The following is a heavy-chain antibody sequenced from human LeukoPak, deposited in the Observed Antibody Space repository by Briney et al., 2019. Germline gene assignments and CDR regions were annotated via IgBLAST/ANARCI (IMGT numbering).Heavy chain of an antibody. V-gene: IGHV3-23*01. CDR2: ISGSGGST. CDR1: GFTFSSYA. J-gene: IGHJ4*02. CDR3: ARAQYYDSSGYYYRYYFDY. D-gene: IGHD3-22*01. Sequence: GGSLRLSCAASGFTFSSYAMSWVRQAPGKGLEWVSAISGSGGSTYYADSVKGRFTISRDNSKNTLYLQMNSLRAEDTAVYYCARAQYYDSSGYYYRYYFDYWGQGTLVTVSS.